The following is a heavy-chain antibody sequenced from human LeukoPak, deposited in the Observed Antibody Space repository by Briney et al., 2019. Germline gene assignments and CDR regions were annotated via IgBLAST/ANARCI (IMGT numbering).Heavy chain of an antibody. J-gene: IGHJ4*02. CDR3: AKDKGYYYDSSGYYALIFDY. Sequence: PGGPLNLSFEAPGLTFVDYALPWSRQAPGKGLEGVSLIIGDGGSTYYADSVKGRFTISRDNSKNSLYLQMNSLRTEDTALYYCAKDKGYYYDSSGYYALIFDYWGQGTLVTVSS. D-gene: IGHD3-22*01. CDR2: IIGDGGST. CDR1: GLTFVDYA. V-gene: IGHV3-43*02.